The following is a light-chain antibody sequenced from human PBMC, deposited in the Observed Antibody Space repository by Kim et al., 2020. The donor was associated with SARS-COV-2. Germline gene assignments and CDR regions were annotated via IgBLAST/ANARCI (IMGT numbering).Light chain of an antibody. CDR1: KLGDKY. Sequence: LSPGQTASIPCSGDKLGDKYACWYQQKPGQSPVLVIYQDSKRPSGIPERFSGSNSGNTATLTISGTQAMDEADYYCQAWDSSTVVFGGGTQLTVL. CDR3: QAWDSSTVV. V-gene: IGLV3-1*01. J-gene: IGLJ2*01. CDR2: QDS.